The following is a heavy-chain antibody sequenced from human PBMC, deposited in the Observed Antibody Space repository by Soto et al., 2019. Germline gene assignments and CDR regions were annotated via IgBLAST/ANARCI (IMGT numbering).Heavy chain of an antibody. J-gene: IGHJ4*02. D-gene: IGHD7-27*01. CDR2: IYYSGST. Sequence: QLQLQESSRGLVKPSETLSLTCTVSGGSISSYYWGWIRRPPGKGLEWIGSIYYSGSTYYNPSLKSRVTISVDTSKNQFSLKLSSVTAADTAVYYCARRWGYSFDYWGQGTLVTVSS. CDR1: GGSISSYY. V-gene: IGHV4-39*01. CDR3: ARRWGYSFDY.